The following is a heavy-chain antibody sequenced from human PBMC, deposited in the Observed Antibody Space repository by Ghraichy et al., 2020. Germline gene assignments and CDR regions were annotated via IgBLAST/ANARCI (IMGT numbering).Heavy chain of an antibody. J-gene: IGHJ6*02. Sequence: ASVKVSCKASGYTFTSYDINWVRQATGQGLEWMGWINPNSGNTGYAQKFQGRVTMTRNTSISTAYMELSSLRSEDTAVYYCARGGGYESLLSSSVYYGMDVWGQGTTVTVSS. CDR3: ARGGGYESLLSSSVYYGMDV. D-gene: IGHD5-12*01. CDR2: INPNSGNT. CDR1: GYTFTSYD. V-gene: IGHV1-8*01.